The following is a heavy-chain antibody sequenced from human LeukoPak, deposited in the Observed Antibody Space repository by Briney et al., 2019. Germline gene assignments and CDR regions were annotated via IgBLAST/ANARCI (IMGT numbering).Heavy chain of an antibody. V-gene: IGHV5-51*01. D-gene: IGHD6-13*01. J-gene: IGHJ4*02. Sequence: GESLKISCKGSGYDFTTYWIGWVRQMPRKGLEWMGIIYPGDSDTRYSPSFQGHVTISADKSISTAYLQWSSLKASDTAMYYCARGTIAAALVMDYWGQGTLVTVSS. CDR1: GYDFTTYW. CDR2: IYPGDSDT. CDR3: ARGTIAAALVMDY.